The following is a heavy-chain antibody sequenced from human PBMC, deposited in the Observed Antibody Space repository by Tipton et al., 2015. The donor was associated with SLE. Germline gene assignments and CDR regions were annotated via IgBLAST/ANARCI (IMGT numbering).Heavy chain of an antibody. CDR3: ARERGVFDSYDAFDI. Sequence: TLSLTCTVSGGSISSHYWSWIRQPPGKGLEWIGYIYYSGSTNYNPSLKSRVTISVDTSKNQFSLKLSSVTAADTAVYYCARERGVFDSYDAFDIWGQGTMVTVFS. J-gene: IGHJ3*02. D-gene: IGHD3-22*01. CDR2: IYYSGST. V-gene: IGHV4-59*11. CDR1: GGSISSHY.